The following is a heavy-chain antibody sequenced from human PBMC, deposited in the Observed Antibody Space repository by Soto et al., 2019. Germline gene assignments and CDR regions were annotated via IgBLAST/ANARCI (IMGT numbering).Heavy chain of an antibody. V-gene: IGHV1-2*04. CDR3: ARGDSTDCSNGVCSFFYNHDMDV. D-gene: IGHD2-8*01. Sequence: ASVNGSCKGSGSSFTDYHIHWVRQAPGQGLEWLGRINPKSGGTSTAQKFQGWVTMTTDTSISTASMELTRLTSDDTAIYYCARGDSTDCSNGVCSFFYNHDMDVWGQGTTVTVSS. J-gene: IGHJ6*02. CDR1: GSSFTDYH. CDR2: INPKSGGT.